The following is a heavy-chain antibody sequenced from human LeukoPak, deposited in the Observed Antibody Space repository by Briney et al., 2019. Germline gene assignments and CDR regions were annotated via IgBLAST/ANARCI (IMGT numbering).Heavy chain of an antibody. CDR1: GFTFSSYA. Sequence: PGGSLRLSCAASGFTFSSYAMHWVRQAPGKGLEYVSAISSNGGSTYYANSVKGRFTISRDNSKNTLYLQMGSLRAEDMAVYYCARARPRDDAFDIWGQGTMVTVSS. CDR3: ARARPRDDAFDI. CDR2: ISSNGGST. V-gene: IGHV3-64*01. J-gene: IGHJ3*02.